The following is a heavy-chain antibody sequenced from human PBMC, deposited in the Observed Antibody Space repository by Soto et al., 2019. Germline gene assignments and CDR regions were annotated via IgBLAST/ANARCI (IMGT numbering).Heavy chain of an antibody. CDR3: ARGGRYSYGSKHSGSYICNY. CDR2: ISSSSSYI. D-gene: IGHD5-18*01. V-gene: IGHV3-21*01. J-gene: IGHJ4*02. Sequence: VGSLRFSCAASGFTFSSYSMNWVRQAPGKGLEWVSSISSSSSYIYYADSVKGRFTISRDNAKNSLYLQMNSLRAEDTAAYYCARGGRYSYGSKHSGSYICNYWGQGTLVTVSS. CDR1: GFTFSSYS.